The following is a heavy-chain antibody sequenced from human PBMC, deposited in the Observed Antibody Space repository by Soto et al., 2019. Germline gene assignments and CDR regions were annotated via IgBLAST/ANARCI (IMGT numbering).Heavy chain of an antibody. CDR2: TYYRSKWYN. V-gene: IGHV6-1*01. Sequence: SPALILTSSISGRRFFSDVAAWIWNRQSPSRGLEWLGRTYYRSKWYNDYAVSVKSRITINPDTSKNQFSLQLNSVTPEDTAVYYCAREPFASSGWYYFDYWGQGTLVTVSS. CDR3: AREPFASSGWYYFDY. D-gene: IGHD6-19*01. J-gene: IGHJ4*02. CDR1: GRRFFSDVAA.